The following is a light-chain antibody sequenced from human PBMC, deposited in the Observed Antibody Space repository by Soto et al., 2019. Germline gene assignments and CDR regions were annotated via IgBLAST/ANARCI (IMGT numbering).Light chain of an antibody. CDR1: SSDVGGYNY. J-gene: IGLJ1*01. CDR2: DVS. CDR3: SSYTSSSTYF. V-gene: IGLV2-14*01. Sequence: QSVLTHPASVSWSPGQSITISCTGTSSDVGGYNYVSWYQQHPGKAPKLMIYDVSNRPSGVSNRFSGSKSGNTASLTISGLQAEDEADYYCSSYTSSSTYFFGTGTKVTVL.